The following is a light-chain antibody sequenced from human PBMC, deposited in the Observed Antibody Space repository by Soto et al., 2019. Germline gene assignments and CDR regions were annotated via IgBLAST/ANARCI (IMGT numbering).Light chain of an antibody. Sequence: EILLTQSPGTLSLSPGERATLSCRTSQSLSNTYLAWYQQKPGQAPRLLIFDASTRATGIPDRFSGSGSGTDFTLTISRLEPEDFAVYYCQQYGRSPWTFGQGTKVEIK. CDR2: DAS. V-gene: IGKV3-20*01. CDR1: QSLSNTY. J-gene: IGKJ1*01. CDR3: QQYGRSPWT.